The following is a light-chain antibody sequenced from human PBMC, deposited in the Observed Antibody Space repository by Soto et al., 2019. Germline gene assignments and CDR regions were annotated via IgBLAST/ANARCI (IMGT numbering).Light chain of an antibody. CDR1: QSVSSNS. J-gene: IGKJ4*01. CDR2: GAS. Sequence: EIVLTQSPGTLSLSPGERATLSCRASQSVSSNSLAWYQQKPGQAPRLLIYGASSRATGIPDRFSGSGSETDFTLTISRLGPEDFAVYYCQHYGRSPLTFGGGTKVEIK. CDR3: QHYGRSPLT. V-gene: IGKV3-20*01.